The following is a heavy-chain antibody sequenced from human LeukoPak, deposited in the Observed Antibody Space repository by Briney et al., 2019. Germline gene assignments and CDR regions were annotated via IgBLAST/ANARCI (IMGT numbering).Heavy chain of an antibody. CDR3: VRGLDYNVAWVY. J-gene: IGHJ4*02. Sequence: GGSLRLSCVVSGFTFSSFEMNWVRQAPGRGLEWVSYISSSGSTLYYADSVKGRFSISRDNAKNSLYLQMNSLRAEDTAVYYCVRGLDYNVAWVYWGKGTLVTVSS. D-gene: IGHD3-10*01. CDR1: GFTFSSFE. CDR2: ISSSGSTL. V-gene: IGHV3-48*03.